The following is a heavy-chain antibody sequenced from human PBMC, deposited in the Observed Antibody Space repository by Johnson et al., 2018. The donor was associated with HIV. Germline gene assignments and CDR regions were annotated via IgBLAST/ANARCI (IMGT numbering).Heavy chain of an antibody. D-gene: IGHD3-10*01. J-gene: IGHJ3*02. CDR3: ARDVGLWFGELRSGDAFDI. Sequence: EVQLVESGGGLVQPGGSLRLSCAASGFTFSSYWMHWVRQAPGKGLVWVSVIYSGGSTYYADSVKGRFTISRDNAKKSLNLQMKSLRDEDTALYYCARDVGLWFGELRSGDAFDIWGQGTMVTVSS. V-gene: IGHV3-66*01. CDR1: GFTFSSYW. CDR2: IYSGGST.